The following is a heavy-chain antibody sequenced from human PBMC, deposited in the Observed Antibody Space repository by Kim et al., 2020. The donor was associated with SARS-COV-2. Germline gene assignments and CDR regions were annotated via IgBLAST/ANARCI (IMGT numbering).Heavy chain of an antibody. D-gene: IGHD2-21*01. J-gene: IGHJ6*02. CDR3: AKMRADWAPTPYFYYGMDV. CDR1: GFTFTSYA. V-gene: IGHV3-23*01. Sequence: GGSLRLSCAASGFTFTSYAMTWVRQAPGKGLEWVSGLTGGGGRSYYADSVQGRFTISRDNFKSTLHLQMNRLRADDTAVYYCAKMRADWAPTPYFYYGMDVWGRGTTVTVSS. CDR2: LTGGGGRS.